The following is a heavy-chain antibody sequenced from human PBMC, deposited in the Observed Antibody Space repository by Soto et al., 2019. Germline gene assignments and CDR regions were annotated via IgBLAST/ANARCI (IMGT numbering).Heavy chain of an antibody. J-gene: IGHJ4*02. CDR2: ISGNGDRT. CDR1: GFTFSSHG. CDR3: AKVGDSSGYDFCDY. Sequence: GGSLRLSCAASGFTFSSHGMSWVRQAPGKGLEWVSSISGNGDRTYYADSVKGRFTISRDNSKNTLNLQMNSLRVEDTAVYYCAKVGDSSGYDFCDYWGQGTLVTVSS. D-gene: IGHD3-22*01. V-gene: IGHV3-23*01.